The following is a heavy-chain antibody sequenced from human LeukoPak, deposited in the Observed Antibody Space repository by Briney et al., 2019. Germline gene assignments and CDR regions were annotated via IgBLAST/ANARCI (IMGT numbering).Heavy chain of an antibody. CDR2: IIPIFGTA. V-gene: IGHV1-69*01. J-gene: IGHJ4*02. CDR1: GGTFSSYA. CDR3: ARNRHAAMVTGFDY. D-gene: IGHD5-18*01. Sequence: SVKVSCKASGGTFSSYAISWVRQAPGQGLEWMGGIIPIFGTANYAQKFQGRVTITADESTSTAYMELSSLRSEDTAVYYCARNRHAAMVTGFDYWGQGTLVTVSS.